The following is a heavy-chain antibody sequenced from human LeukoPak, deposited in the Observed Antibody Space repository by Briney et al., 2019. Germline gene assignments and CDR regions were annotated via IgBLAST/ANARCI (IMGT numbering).Heavy chain of an antibody. CDR1: GGSISGSSYY. CDR3: AKSPPTTVITLDS. V-gene: IGHV4-39*01. J-gene: IGHJ4*02. D-gene: IGHD4-17*01. CDR2: LYYTGST. Sequence: SETLSLTCTVSGGSISGSSYYWGWIRQPPGKGLEWIGTLYYTGSTYYNLSLKSRVTISADTSRNQFSLKLTSVTAADTAVYYCAKSPPTTVITLDSWGQGILVTVSS.